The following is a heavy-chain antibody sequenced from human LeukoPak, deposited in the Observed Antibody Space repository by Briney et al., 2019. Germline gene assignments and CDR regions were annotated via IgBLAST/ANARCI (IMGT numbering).Heavy chain of an antibody. CDR1: GGSISSSSYY. CDR2: IYYSGSA. V-gene: IGHV4-39*01. J-gene: IGHJ4*02. Sequence: SETLSLTRTVSGGSISSSSYYWGWIRQPPGKGLEWIGSIYYSGSAYYNPSLKSRVTISVDTSKNQFSLKLSSVTAADTAVYYCARPHSGYKGYWGQGTLVTVSS. D-gene: IGHD5-12*01. CDR3: ARPHSGYKGY.